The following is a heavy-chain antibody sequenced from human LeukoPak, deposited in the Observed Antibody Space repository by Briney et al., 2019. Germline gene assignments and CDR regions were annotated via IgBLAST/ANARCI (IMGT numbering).Heavy chain of an antibody. D-gene: IGHD6-13*01. CDR1: GGSISSYY. V-gene: IGHV4-4*07. CDR3: ARMRRTYSSSWYVGYFDY. Sequence: SETLSLTCTVSGGSISSYYWSWIRQPAGKGLEWIGRIYTNGSTNYNPSLKSRVTMSVDTSKNQFSLKLSSVTAADTAVYYCARMRRTYSSSWYVGYFDYWGQGTLVTVSS. J-gene: IGHJ4*02. CDR2: IYTNGST.